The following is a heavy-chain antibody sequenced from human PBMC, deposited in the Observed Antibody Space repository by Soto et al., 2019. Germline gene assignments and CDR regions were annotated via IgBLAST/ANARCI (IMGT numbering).Heavy chain of an antibody. Sequence: PQTRSLTCPLSAASLPAICHFLTWIRHLPVRGLDGIGFRTYAVVTYYSPSLQSRISIPVDTSKNQFSLTRKAVTAADTAVYYCATDSGGPTLNRFDSWGHGTLVTVSS. D-gene: IGHD3-16*01. CDR2: RTYAVVT. CDR3: ATDSGGPTLNRFDS. CDR1: AASLPAICHF. J-gene: IGHJ5*01. V-gene: IGHV4-31*03.